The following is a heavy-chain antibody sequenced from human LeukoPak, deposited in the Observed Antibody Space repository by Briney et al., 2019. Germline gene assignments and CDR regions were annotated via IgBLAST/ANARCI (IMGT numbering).Heavy chain of an antibody. CDR1: GFAFTNAW. J-gene: IGHJ6*02. Sequence: PGGSLRLSCAASGFAFTNAWMNWVRQAPGKGLVWVSRINSDASSTSYADSVKGRFTISRDNAKNTLYLQMNSLRAEDTAVYYCARVQGHPPNGLDVWGQGTTVTVSS. D-gene: IGHD2-8*01. CDR2: INSDASST. CDR3: ARVQGHPPNGLDV. V-gene: IGHV3-74*01.